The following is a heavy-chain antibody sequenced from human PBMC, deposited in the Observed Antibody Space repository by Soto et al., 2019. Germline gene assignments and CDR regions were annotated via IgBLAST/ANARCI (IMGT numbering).Heavy chain of an antibody. D-gene: IGHD3-9*01. V-gene: IGHV4-34*01. CDR3: ARGQIRYFDSSQVDY. CDR1: GGSFSGYY. J-gene: IGHJ4*02. CDR2: INHSGST. Sequence: SETLSLTCAVYGGSFSGYYWSWIRQPPGKGLEWIGEINHSGSTNYNPSLKSRVTISVDTSKNQFSLKLSSVTAADTAVYYCARGQIRYFDSSQVDYWGQGTLVTSPQ.